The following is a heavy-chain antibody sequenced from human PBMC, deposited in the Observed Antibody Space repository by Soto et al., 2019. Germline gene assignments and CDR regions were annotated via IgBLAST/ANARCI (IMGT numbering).Heavy chain of an antibody. Sequence: ASVKVSCKASGYTFTSYGISWVRQASGQGLEWMGWISAYNGNTNYAQKLQDRVTMTTDTSTSTAYMELRSLRSDDTAVYYCARVYPSDTRYGYVGNNWFDPWGQGTLVTVSS. D-gene: IGHD5-18*01. CDR3: ARVYPSDTRYGYVGNNWFDP. CDR1: GYTFTSYG. CDR2: ISAYNGNT. V-gene: IGHV1-18*01. J-gene: IGHJ5*02.